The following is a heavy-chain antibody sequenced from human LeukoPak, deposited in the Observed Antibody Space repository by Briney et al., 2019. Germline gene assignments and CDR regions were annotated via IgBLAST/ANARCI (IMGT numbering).Heavy chain of an antibody. J-gene: IGHJ4*02. V-gene: IGHV3-48*03. CDR2: ITSGGVV. CDR3: AKPPGFGELYPLDY. D-gene: IGHD3-10*01. Sequence: GGSLRLSCAASGFTFSNYEMHWVRQAPGKGLEWLAYITSGGVVYQADSVKGRFTISRDNAKNSLYLQMNSLSAEDTAVYYCAKPPGFGELYPLDYWGQGTLVTVSS. CDR1: GFTFSNYE.